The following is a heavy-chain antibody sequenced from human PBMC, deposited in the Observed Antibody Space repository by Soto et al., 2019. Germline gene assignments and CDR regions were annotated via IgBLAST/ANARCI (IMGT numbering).Heavy chain of an antibody. J-gene: IGHJ5*02. CDR3: AKDPIAAAGYNWFDP. CDR2: MNPNSGNT. Sequence: ASVKVSCKASGYTFTSYDINWVRQATGQGLEWMGWMNPNSGNTGYAQKFQGRVTMTRNTSISTAYMELNSLRAEDTAVYYCAKDPIAAAGYNWFDPWGQGTLVTVSS. D-gene: IGHD6-13*01. V-gene: IGHV1-8*01. CDR1: GYTFTSYD.